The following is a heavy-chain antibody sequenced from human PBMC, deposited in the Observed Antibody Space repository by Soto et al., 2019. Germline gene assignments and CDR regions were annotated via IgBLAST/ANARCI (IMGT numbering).Heavy chain of an antibody. J-gene: IGHJ4*02. CDR3: AKDNDIGAADYYFDY. D-gene: IGHD6-13*01. CDR1: GFTFRSYG. V-gene: IGHV3-30*18. CDR2: ISYDGSNK. Sequence: QVQLVESGGGVVQPGRSLRLSCAASGFTFRSYGMHWVRQAPGKGLEWVAVISYDGSNKYYADSVKGRFTISRDNSKNTLYLQMNSLRAEDTAVYYCAKDNDIGAADYYFDYWGQGTLVTVSS.